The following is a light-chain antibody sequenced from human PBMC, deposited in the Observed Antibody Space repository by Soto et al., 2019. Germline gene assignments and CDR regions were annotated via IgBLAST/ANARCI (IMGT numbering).Light chain of an antibody. J-gene: IGLJ2*01. CDR3: SAWAGSLYGRV. CDR2: RID. Sequence: QAVVTQAPSASGTPGQWVTFSCSGSHSNLGSNPVNWYQHHLPGTAPKLLIYRIDRRPSVVPDRFSGSKSGTSASLAISGLQAEDEATYYCSAWAGSLYGRVFGGGTKLTVL. CDR1: HSNLGSNP. V-gene: IGLV1-44*01.